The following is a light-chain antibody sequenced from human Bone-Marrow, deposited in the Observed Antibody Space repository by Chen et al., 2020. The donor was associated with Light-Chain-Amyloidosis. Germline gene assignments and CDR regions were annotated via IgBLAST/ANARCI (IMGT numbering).Light chain of an antibody. CDR1: SGSIATNY. CDR3: QSYQGSSQGV. J-gene: IGLJ3*02. Sequence: NFMLTQPHSVSESPGKTVIISCTRSSGSIATNYVQWYQQRSGSSPTTVIYEDDQRPSGIPDRCSSSSDSSSNAASLAISGLKTEDEADYYCQSYQGSSQGVFGGGTKLTVL. V-gene: IGLV6-57*01. CDR2: EDD.